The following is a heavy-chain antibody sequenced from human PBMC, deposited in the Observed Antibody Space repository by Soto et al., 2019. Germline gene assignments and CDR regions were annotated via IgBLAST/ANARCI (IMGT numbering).Heavy chain of an antibody. D-gene: IGHD2-15*01. J-gene: IGHJ4*02. Sequence: QVQLVQSGAEVKKPGSSVKVSCKASVGTFSSYAISWVRQAPGQGLEWMGGIIPIFGTANDAQKFQGRVTIPEDESPRTAYMELSRLGSEDPAVYYCVRSPGKVVTGLDYWGQGTLVTVSS. CDR3: VRSPGKVVTGLDY. CDR2: IIPIFGTA. V-gene: IGHV1-69*01. CDR1: VGTFSSYA.